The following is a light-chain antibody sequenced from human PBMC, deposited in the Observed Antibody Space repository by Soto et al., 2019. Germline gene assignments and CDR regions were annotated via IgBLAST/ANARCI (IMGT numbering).Light chain of an antibody. V-gene: IGKV3-20*01. CDR2: GAS. J-gene: IGKJ3*01. CDR1: QSVRSTY. Sequence: EIVLTQFPGTLSLSPGERATLSCRASQSVRSTYLAWYQQKPGQAPRLLIYGASSRATGIPDRFNGSGSGTDFTLTISRLEPEDFAVYYCQQYGSSRFSFGPGTKVEIK. CDR3: QQYGSSRFS.